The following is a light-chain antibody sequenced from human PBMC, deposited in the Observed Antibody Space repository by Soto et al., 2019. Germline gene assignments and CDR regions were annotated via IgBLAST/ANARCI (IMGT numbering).Light chain of an antibody. J-gene: IGLJ2*01. CDR3: QSYDSSLSGYVV. CDR1: SSNIGAGYD. Sequence: QSVLTQPPSVSGAPGQRVTISCTGSSSNIGAGYDVHWYQQLPGTAPKLLIYGNSNRPSGVPDRFSGSKSGTSASLAITGLQAEDEAYYYCQSYDSSLSGYVVFGRGTKLTVL. CDR2: GNS. V-gene: IGLV1-40*01.